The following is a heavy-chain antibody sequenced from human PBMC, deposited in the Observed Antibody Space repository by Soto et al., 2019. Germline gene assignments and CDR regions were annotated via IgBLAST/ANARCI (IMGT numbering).Heavy chain of an antibody. CDR3: GRVTVSVVRGVIMTSGFDP. CDR2: MNPNSGNT. CDR1: GYTFTSYD. Sequence: QVQLVQSEAEVKKPGASVKVSCKASGYTFTSYDINWVRQATGHGLEWMGWMNPNSGNTGYAQKFQGRVTMTRNTSMSTAYMGLSSLGSEDTAMYYCGRVTVSVVRGVIMTSGFDPWGQGTLVTVSS. J-gene: IGHJ5*02. V-gene: IGHV1-8*01. D-gene: IGHD3-10*01.